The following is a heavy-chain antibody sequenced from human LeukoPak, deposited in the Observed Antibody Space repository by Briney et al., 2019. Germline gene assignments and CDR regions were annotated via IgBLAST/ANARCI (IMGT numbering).Heavy chain of an antibody. Sequence: ASVKVSCTASGYTFTGYYMHWVRQAPGQGLEWMGWFNPNSGGTTYAQKFQGRVTMTRDTSISTAYMELSSLRSEDTAVYYCARDHCSSTSCYSWTNWFDPWGQGTLVTVSS. CDR2: FNPNSGGT. CDR1: GYTFTGYY. J-gene: IGHJ5*02. V-gene: IGHV1-2*02. D-gene: IGHD2-2*01. CDR3: ARDHCSSTSCYSWTNWFDP.